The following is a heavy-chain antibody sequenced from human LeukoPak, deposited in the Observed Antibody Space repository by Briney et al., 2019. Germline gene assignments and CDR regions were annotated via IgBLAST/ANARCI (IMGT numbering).Heavy chain of an antibody. CDR3: AKDRYYGNSGNHFESEK. CDR1: GGSISSSNW. D-gene: IGHD3-22*01. J-gene: IGHJ4*02. V-gene: IGHV4-4*02. CDR2: IYHSGST. Sequence: SETLSLTCAVSGGSISSSNWWSWVRQPPGKGLEWIGEIYHSGSTNYNPSLKSRVTISVDKSKNQFSLKLSSVTAADTALYYCAKDRYYGNSGNHFESEKWGQGTLVTVSS.